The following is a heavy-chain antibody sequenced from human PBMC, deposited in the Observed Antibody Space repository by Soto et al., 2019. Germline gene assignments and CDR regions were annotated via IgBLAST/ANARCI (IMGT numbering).Heavy chain of an antibody. CDR3: ASGLPPAADY. CDR1: GYTFTSYA. Sequence: QVQLVQSGAEEKKPGASVKVSCKASGYTFTSYAMHWVRQAPGQRLEWMGWINAGNGNTKYSQKCQGRVTITRDTAASTAYMELSSLRSEDTAVYYCASGLPPAADYWGQGTLVTVSS. CDR2: INAGNGNT. V-gene: IGHV1-3*05. J-gene: IGHJ4*02.